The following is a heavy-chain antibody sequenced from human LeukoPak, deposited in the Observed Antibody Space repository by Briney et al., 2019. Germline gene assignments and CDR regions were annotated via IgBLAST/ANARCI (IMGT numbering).Heavy chain of an antibody. CDR2: IAGDGSST. CDR3: ARGRPHGNDY. J-gene: IGHJ4*02. V-gene: IGHV3-74*01. CDR1: GFTFSSYS. Sequence: GGSLRLSCAASGFTFSSYSMNWVRQAPGKGLVWVSRIAGDGSSTTYADSVKGRFSISRDNAKNTLYLQMNSLRVEDTAVYYCARGRPHGNDYWGQGTLVTVSS. D-gene: IGHD4-23*01.